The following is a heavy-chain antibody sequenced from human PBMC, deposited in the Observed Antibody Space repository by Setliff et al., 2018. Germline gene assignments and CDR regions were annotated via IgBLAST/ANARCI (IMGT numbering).Heavy chain of an antibody. D-gene: IGHD1-26*01. V-gene: IGHV3-66*02. CDR1: GFTVRSNY. CDR3: ARLSGSYDFDY. CDR2: IYSGGST. Sequence: PGGSLRLSCAASGFTVRSNYMSWVRQAPGKGLEWVSVIYSGGSTYYADSVKGRFTISRDNSKNTLYLQMNSLRAEDTAVYYCARLSGSYDFDYWGQGTLVTVSS. J-gene: IGHJ4*02.